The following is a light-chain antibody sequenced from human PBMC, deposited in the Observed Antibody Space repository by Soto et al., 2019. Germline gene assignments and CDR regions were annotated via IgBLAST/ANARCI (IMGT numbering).Light chain of an antibody. V-gene: IGLV1-40*01. CDR3: QTYDSSLSGLYV. CDR1: SANIGAAYN. CDR2: GNT. J-gene: IGLJ1*01. Sequence: QSVLTQPPSVSGAPGQRVTISCTWSSANIGAAYNVDWYHQLPGTAPKLLIYGNTNRPSGVPDRFSGSKSGTSASLAIAGLQTEDEGDYYCQTYDSSLSGLYVFGTGTKVTVL.